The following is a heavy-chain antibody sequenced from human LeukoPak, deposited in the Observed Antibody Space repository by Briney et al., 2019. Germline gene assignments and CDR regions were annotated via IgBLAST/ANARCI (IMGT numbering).Heavy chain of an antibody. CDR2: MRNDGSQI. V-gene: IGHV3-30*02. D-gene: IGHD1-26*01. J-gene: IGHJ3*02. CDR3: AKRMRLEWELLHAFDI. Sequence: GGSLRLSCVASGFTFSNYDMHWVRQAPGKGLEWVASMRNDGSQIYHADSVKGRFTISRDNSKNTLYLQMNSLRAEDTAVYYCAKRMRLEWELLHAFDIWGQGTMVTVSS. CDR1: GFTFSNYD.